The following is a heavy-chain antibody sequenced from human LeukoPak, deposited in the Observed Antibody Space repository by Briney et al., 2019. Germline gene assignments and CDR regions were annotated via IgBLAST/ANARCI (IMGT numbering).Heavy chain of an antibody. CDR3: ARERDEVAAIRFDY. J-gene: IGHJ4*02. Sequence: SETLSLTCTVSGDSISSSYWSWIRQPAGKGLEYIGRIYISGSTNYNPPLKSRGTMSLDTSKNQFSLRLTSVPAADTAVYYCARERDEVAAIRFDYWGRGTLVTVSS. D-gene: IGHD5-12*01. CDR2: IYISGST. CDR1: GDSISSSY. V-gene: IGHV4-4*07.